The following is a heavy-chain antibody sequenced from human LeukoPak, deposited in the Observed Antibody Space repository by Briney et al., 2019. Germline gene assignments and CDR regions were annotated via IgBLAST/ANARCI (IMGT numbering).Heavy chain of an antibody. CDR2: ISAYNGNT. D-gene: IGHD2-8*01. J-gene: IGHJ4*02. V-gene: IGHV1-18*01. CDR1: GYTFTSYG. Sequence: ASVKVSCKASGYTFTSYGISWVRQAPGQGLEWMGWISAYNGNTNYAQKLQGRVTMTTDTSTSTAYMELRSLRSDDTAVYYCARHIGILGEWGFDCWGQGTLVTVSS. CDR3: ARHIGILGEWGFDC.